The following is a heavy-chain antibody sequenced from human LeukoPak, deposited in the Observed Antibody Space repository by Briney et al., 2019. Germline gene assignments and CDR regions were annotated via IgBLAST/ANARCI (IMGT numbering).Heavy chain of an antibody. J-gene: IGHJ6*02. CDR3: AREKFGDSSGYYYDHYYYGMDV. V-gene: IGHV7-4-1*02. Sequence: ASENVSCKASGYTFTSYAMNWVRQAPGQGLEWMGWINTNTGNPTYAQGFTGRFVFSLDTSVSTAYLQISSLKAEDTAVYYCAREKFGDSSGYYYDHYYYGMDVWGQGTTVTVSS. D-gene: IGHD3-22*01. CDR1: GYTFTSYA. CDR2: INTNTGNP.